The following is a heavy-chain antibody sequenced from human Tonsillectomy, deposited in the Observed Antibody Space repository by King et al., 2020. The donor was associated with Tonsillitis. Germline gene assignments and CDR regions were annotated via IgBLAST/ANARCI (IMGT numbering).Heavy chain of an antibody. V-gene: IGHV3-9*01. J-gene: IGHJ3*02. CDR2: FIWNINSI. Sequence: VHLLESGGGLVQPGRSLRLSCAASGFTFDDYAMHWVRQAPGNGLAWASGFIWNINSIGYAASVKGRFTISRDNAKNSLYLQMNSLRAEDTALYYCARRPGIDAFDIWGQGTMVTVSS. CDR3: ARRPGIDAFDI. CDR1: GFTFDDYA. D-gene: IGHD6-13*01.